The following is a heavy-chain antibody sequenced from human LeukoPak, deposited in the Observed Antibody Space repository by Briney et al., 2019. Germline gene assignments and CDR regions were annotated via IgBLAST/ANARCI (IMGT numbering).Heavy chain of an antibody. J-gene: IGHJ4*02. Sequence: SETLSLTCAVYGGSFSGYYWSWIRQPPGKGLEWIGEINHSGSTNYNPSLKSRVTISVDTSKNQFSLKLSSVTAADTAVYYCARVGNDYVWGSYRYSAPWDYWGQGTLVTVSS. CDR3: ARVGNDYVWGSYRYSAPWDY. V-gene: IGHV4-34*01. CDR2: INHSGST. CDR1: GGSFSGYY. D-gene: IGHD3-16*02.